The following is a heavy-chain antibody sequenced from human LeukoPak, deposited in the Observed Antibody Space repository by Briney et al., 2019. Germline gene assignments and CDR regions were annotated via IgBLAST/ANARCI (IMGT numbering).Heavy chain of an antibody. CDR2: IYYSGST. D-gene: IGHD2-2*01. J-gene: IGHJ5*02. Sequence: SETLSLTCTVPGGSISSGGYYWSWIRQHPGKGLEWIGYIYYSGSTYYNPSLKSRVTISVDTSKNQFSLKLSSVTAADTAVYYCARNNITPRYCSSTSCYAYNWFDPWGQGTLVTVSS. V-gene: IGHV4-31*03. CDR1: GGSISSGGYY. CDR3: ARNNITPRYCSSTSCYAYNWFDP.